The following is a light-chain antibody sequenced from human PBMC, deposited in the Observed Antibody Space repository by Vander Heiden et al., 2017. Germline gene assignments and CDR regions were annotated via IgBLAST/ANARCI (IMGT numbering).Light chain of an antibody. V-gene: IGKV1-5*03. J-gene: IGKJ5*01. Sequence: DIQMTQSPSTLSASVGDRVTITCRASQSISSWLAWYQQKPGKAPKLLIYKASSLESGVPSRFSGSGSGTEFTLPISSLQPDDFATYYCQQYNSYLTFGQGTRLEIK. CDR2: KAS. CDR1: QSISSW. CDR3: QQYNSYLT.